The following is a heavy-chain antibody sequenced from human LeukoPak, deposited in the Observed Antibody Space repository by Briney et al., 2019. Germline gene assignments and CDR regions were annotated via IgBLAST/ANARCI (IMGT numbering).Heavy chain of an antibody. CDR3: ARAIRPDGFDV. V-gene: IGHV4-34*01. J-gene: IGHJ3*01. CDR2: INHSGST. CDR1: GGSFSDYS. Sequence: PSETLSLTCAVYGGSFSDYSWSWIRQPPGRGLEWIGEINHSGSTNYNPSLKSRVTISVDTSKNQFSLKLSSMTAADTAVYHCARAIRPDGFDVWGQGTMVTVSS. D-gene: IGHD6-6*01.